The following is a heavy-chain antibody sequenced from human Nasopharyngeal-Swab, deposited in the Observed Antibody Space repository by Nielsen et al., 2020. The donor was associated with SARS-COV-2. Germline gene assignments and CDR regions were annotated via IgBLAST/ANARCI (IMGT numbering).Heavy chain of an antibody. D-gene: IGHD3-16*01. Sequence: GESLKISCAASGFTFSSYAMHWVRQAPGKGLEWVAVISYDGSNKYYADSVRGRFTISRDNSKNTLYLQMNSLRAEDTAVYYCARDDYDYVWGSYELDYWGQGTLVTVSS. CDR1: GFTFSSYA. J-gene: IGHJ4*02. CDR3: ARDDYDYVWGSYELDY. V-gene: IGHV3-30-3*01. CDR2: ISYDGSNK.